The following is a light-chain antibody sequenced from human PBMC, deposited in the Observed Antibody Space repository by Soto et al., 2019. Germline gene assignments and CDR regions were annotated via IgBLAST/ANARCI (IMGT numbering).Light chain of an antibody. J-gene: IGKJ2*01. Sequence: IPMTQSPSSLSASVGDRVTITCRASQRITTYLNWYQQKPGEAPKLLISTSGTLQRGVPSRFIGSGSGTDFTLTITGLQRADFATYFCQQTYNTPYTFGQGTKLEIK. V-gene: IGKV1-39*01. CDR3: QQTYNTPYT. CDR1: QRITTY. CDR2: TSG.